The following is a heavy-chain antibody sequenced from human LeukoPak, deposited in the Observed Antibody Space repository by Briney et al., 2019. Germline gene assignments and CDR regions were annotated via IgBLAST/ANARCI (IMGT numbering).Heavy chain of an antibody. CDR1: GYTFTSYG. CDR3: ARVEGWELSYYYYYYMDV. J-gene: IGHJ6*03. Sequence: GASVKVSCKASGYTFTSYGISWVRQAPGQGLEWMGWISAYNGNTNYAQKLQGRVTMTTNTSTSTAYTELRSLRSDDTAVYYCARVEGWELSYYYYYYMDVWGKGTTVTVSS. V-gene: IGHV1-18*01. CDR2: ISAYNGNT. D-gene: IGHD1-26*01.